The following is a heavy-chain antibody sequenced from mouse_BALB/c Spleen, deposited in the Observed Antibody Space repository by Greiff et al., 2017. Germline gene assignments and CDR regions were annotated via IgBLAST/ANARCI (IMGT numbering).Heavy chain of an antibody. Sequence: EVQLQQSGPGLVKPSQSLSLTCSVTGYSITSGYNWNWIRQFPGNKLEWMGYISYDGSNNYNPSLKNRISITRDTSKNQFFLKLNSVTTEDTATYYCAREWSGAMDYWGQGTSVTVSA. CDR1: GYSITSGYN. J-gene: IGHJ4*01. CDR3: AREWSGAMDY. CDR2: ISYDGSN. V-gene: IGHV3-6*02. D-gene: IGHD1-1*02.